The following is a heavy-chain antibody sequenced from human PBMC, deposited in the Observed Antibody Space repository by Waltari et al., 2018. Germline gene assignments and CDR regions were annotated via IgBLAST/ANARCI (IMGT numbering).Heavy chain of an antibody. CDR1: GFAFSDAW. CDR2: SKDKSDGGTT. J-gene: IGHJ4*02. V-gene: IGHV3-15*01. D-gene: IGHD3-3*01. Sequence: EGQLVESGGGLVQPGGSVTLSCAASGFAFSDAWMSWVRQVPGKGREWVGRSKDKSDGGTTDYATPVKGRFTISRDDSKNLLSLEMNSLKTDDTGVYYCVAPWTIWGQGTLVTVSS. CDR3: VAPWTI.